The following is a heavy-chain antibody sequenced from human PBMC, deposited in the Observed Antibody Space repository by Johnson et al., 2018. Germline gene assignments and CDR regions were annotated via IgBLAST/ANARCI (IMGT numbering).Heavy chain of an antibody. V-gene: IGHV4-34*01. CDR2: INHSGST. D-gene: IGHD1-7*01. J-gene: IGHJ6*02. CDR3: ARGRTLNRELSTMDV. CDR1: GGSFSGYY. Sequence: QVQLQQWGAGLLKPSETLSLTCAVYGGSFSGYYWSWIRQPPGKGLEWIGEINHSGSTNANPSLKSRVTISVDTSKNQFPLKLSSVTAADTAVYYCARGRTLNRELSTMDVWGQGTTVTVSS.